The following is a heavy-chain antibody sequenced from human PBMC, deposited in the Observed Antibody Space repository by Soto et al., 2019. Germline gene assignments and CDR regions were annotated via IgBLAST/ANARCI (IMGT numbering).Heavy chain of an antibody. D-gene: IGHD4-4*01. Sequence: EVQLVESGGGLIQPGGSLRLSCAASGFTVTNKYMTWVRQAPGKGLEWVSVIYSGGSTSYADSVKVRVTISRDNSKNILYLQQNSLRAEDTAVYYCARFDYSYYGWYFDLWCRGTLVSVPS. CDR1: GFTVTNKY. J-gene: IGHJ2*01. CDR2: IYSGGST. CDR3: ARFDYSYYGWYFDL. V-gene: IGHV3-53*01.